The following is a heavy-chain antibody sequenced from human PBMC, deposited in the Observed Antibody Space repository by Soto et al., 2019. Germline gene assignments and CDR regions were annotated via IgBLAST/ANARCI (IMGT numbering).Heavy chain of an antibody. CDR3: ARLHCNSPNCVPLDP. Sequence: PSETLSLTCTVSGGSISSSGYYWGWIRQPPGKGLEWIGSIYYSGSTSYNPSLKSRVTMSVDTSKNQLSLKLSSVTAADTAVYYCARLHCNSPNCVPLDPWGQGTLVTV. J-gene: IGHJ5*02. D-gene: IGHD2-2*01. CDR2: IYYSGST. CDR1: GGSISSSGYY. V-gene: IGHV4-39*01.